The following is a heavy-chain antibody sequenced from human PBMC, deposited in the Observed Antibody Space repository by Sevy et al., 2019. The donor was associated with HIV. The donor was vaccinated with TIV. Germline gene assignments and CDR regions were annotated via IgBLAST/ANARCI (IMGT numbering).Heavy chain of an antibody. CDR3: AKSISWYASFDS. CDR2: FIPMFGTA. V-gene: IGHV1-69*13. CDR1: GRTFSNYA. Sequence: ASVKVSCKASGRTFSNYAISWVRQAPGQGLEWMGGFIPMFGTANYVQKLQGRVTITADESTSTAYMELSSLRSEDTAVYYCAKSISWYASFDSWGQGTLVTVSS. D-gene: IGHD6-13*01. J-gene: IGHJ4*02.